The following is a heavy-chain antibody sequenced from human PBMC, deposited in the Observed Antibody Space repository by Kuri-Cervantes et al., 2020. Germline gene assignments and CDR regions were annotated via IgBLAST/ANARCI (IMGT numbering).Heavy chain of an antibody. Sequence: GESLKISCAASGFTFSDYYMSWIRQAPGKGLEWVSYISSSGSTIYYADSVKGQFTISRDNAKNSLYLQMNSLRAEDTAVYYCARVGQWLDRNDAFDIWGQGTMVTVSS. D-gene: IGHD6-19*01. J-gene: IGHJ3*02. CDR3: ARVGQWLDRNDAFDI. CDR1: GFTFSDYY. CDR2: ISSSGSTI. V-gene: IGHV3-11*01.